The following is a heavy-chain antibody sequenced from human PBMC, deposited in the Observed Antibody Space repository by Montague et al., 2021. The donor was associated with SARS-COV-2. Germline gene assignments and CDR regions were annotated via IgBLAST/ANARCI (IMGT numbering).Heavy chain of an antibody. CDR1: GGSVSSGSYY. D-gene: IGHD3-9*01. V-gene: IGHV4-61*01. CDR3: ARDRGQTYYDILTGRALSVDFGNGKDG. J-gene: IGHJ6*02. Sequence: SETLSLTCTVSGGSVSSGSYYWSWIRQPPGKGLEWIGYIYYSGSTNYNPSLKSRVTISVDTSKNQFSLKLSSVTAADTAVYYCARDRGQTYYDILTGRALSVDFGNGKDGWGQGTTVTVSS. CDR2: IYYSGST.